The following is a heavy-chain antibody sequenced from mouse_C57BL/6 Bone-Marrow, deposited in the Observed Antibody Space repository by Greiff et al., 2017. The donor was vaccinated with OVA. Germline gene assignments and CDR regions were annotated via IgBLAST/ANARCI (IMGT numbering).Heavy chain of an antibody. CDR1: GYTFTDYE. J-gene: IGHJ4*01. D-gene: IGHD1-1*01. CDR2: IDPETGGT. Sequence: QVHVKQSGAELVRPGASVTLSCKASGYTFTDYEMHWVKQTPVHGLEWIGAIDPETGGTTYTQKFKGKAILTADTSSSTAYMQLSSLTSEDSAVYYCTREKKFITTVVDYAMDYWGQGTSVTVSS. V-gene: IGHV1-15*01. CDR3: TREKKFITTVVDYAMDY.